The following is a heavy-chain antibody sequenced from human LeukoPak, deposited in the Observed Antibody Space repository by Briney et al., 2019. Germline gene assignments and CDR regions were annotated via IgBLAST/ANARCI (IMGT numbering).Heavy chain of an antibody. CDR2: ISSSSSYT. Sequence: GGSLRPSCAASGFTFSDYYMSWIRQAPGKGLEWVSYISSSSSYTNYADSVKGRFTISRDNAKNSLYLQMNSLRAEDTAVYYCATLARPVYSDYDSTGVWGQGTTVTVSS. D-gene: IGHD5-12*01. CDR3: ATLARPVYSDYDSTGV. V-gene: IGHV3-11*03. CDR1: GFTFSDYY. J-gene: IGHJ6*02.